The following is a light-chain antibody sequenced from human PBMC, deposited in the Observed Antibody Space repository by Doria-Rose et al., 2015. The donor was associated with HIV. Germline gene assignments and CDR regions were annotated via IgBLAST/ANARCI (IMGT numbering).Light chain of an antibody. CDR2: DAS. J-gene: IGKJ5*01. CDR1: QRVKSSY. CDR3: QQYGTSRCA. Sequence: EIVLTQSPGTLSLSPGERATLSCRASQRVKSSYLAWYQQQPGQAPRLLIYDASTRTTGIPDRFSGSGSGTDFTLTISRLEPADVAVYYCQQYGTSRCAFGQGTRLEIK. V-gene: IGKV3-20*01.